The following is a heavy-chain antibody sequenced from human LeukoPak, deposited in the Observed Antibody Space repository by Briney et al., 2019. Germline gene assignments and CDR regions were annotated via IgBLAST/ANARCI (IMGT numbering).Heavy chain of an antibody. D-gene: IGHD6-13*01. Sequence: PVASVKVSCKASGYTFTSYYMHWVRQAPGQGLEWMGIINPSGGSTSYAQKFQGRVTMTRDTSTSTVYMELSSLRSEDTAVYYCAKAASSSWPSYYYGMDVWGQGTTVTVSS. V-gene: IGHV1-46*01. CDR3: AKAASSSWPSYYYGMDV. J-gene: IGHJ6*02. CDR1: GYTFTSYY. CDR2: INPSGGST.